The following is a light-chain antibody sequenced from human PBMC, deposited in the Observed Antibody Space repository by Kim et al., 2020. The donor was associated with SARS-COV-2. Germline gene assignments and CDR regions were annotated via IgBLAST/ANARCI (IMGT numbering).Light chain of an antibody. CDR3: QQYYSTPVT. Sequence: DIVMTQSPDSLTVSLGERATINCKSSQSVLYSSNNKNYLAWYQQKPGQPPKLLIYWASTRESGVPDRFSGSGSGTDFTLTINNLQAEDVAVYYCQQYYSTPVTFGQGTKLEIK. CDR1: QSVLYSSNNKNY. V-gene: IGKV4-1*01. J-gene: IGKJ2*01. CDR2: WAS.